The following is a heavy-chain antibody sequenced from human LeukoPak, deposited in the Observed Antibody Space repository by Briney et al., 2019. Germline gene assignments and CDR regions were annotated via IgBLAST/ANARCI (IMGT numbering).Heavy chain of an antibody. CDR2: ITGSGGTT. J-gene: IGHJ4*02. CDR1: GITFSFYG. Sequence: GGTLRLSCEASGITFSFYGMSWVRQAPGKGLEWVSAITGSGGTTYYADSMEGRFTISRDNSKNTLYLQMNSLRAEDTAVYYCAKDRVGALLYFDFWGQGTLVTVSS. D-gene: IGHD1-26*01. V-gene: IGHV3-23*01. CDR3: AKDRVGALLYFDF.